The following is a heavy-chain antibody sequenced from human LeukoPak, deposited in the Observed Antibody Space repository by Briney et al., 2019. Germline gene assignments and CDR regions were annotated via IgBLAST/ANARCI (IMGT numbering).Heavy chain of an antibody. CDR2: MNPTSGDT. CDR3: ARVVMKAFYYYYMDV. CDR1: GYTLSDYD. J-gene: IGHJ6*03. D-gene: IGHD2-21*01. V-gene: IGHV1-8*01. Sequence: EASVKVSCKASGYTLSDYDVNRVRQAPGQGLEWMGWMNPTSGDTGYAQKFQGRVTMTRSMSKNTAYMELSRLRSEDTAVYFCARVVMKAFYYYYMDVWGKGTTIIISS.